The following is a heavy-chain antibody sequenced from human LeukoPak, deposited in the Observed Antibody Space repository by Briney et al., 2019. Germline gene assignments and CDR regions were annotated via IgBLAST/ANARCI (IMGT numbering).Heavy chain of an antibody. J-gene: IGHJ6*03. CDR2: ISAYNGNT. CDR1: GYTFTSYG. D-gene: IGHD6-19*01. CDR3: ARGIAVEFYYYMDV. V-gene: IGHV1-18*01. Sequence: ASVKVSCKASGYTFTSYGISWVRQAPGQGLEWMGWISAYNGNTNYAQKLQGRVTMNTDTSTSTAFMQLRSLRPDDTAVYYCARGIAVEFYYYMDVWGKGTTVTVSS.